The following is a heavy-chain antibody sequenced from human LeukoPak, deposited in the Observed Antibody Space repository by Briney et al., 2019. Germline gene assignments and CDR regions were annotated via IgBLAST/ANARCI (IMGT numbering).Heavy chain of an antibody. CDR2: INHSGST. D-gene: IGHD4-17*01. CDR3: ARDYGDYSFDY. J-gene: IGHJ4*02. Sequence: PSETLSLTCAVYGGSFSGYYWSWIRQPPGKGLEWIGEINHSGSTNYNPSLKSRVTISVDTSKNQFSLKLSSVTAADTAVYYCARDYGDYSFDYWGQGTLVTVSS. V-gene: IGHV4-34*01. CDR1: GGSFSGYY.